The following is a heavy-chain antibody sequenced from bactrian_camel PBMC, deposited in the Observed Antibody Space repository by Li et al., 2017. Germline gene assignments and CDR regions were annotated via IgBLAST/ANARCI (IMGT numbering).Heavy chain of an antibody. V-gene: IGHV3S60*01. D-gene: IGHD2*01. CDR1: EFTFDDDFA. CDR3: AANPFWTYGAICSYTRPADFGV. J-gene: IGHJ6*01. CDR2: VDMDGLT. Sequence: QVQLVESGGGSVQPGGSLRLSCTTSEFTFDDDFAVGWYRQPPGRVCEFISSVDMDGLTAYADSVKGRFTISQDNAKNTLYLQMNSLKPEDTAMYYCAANPFWTYGAICSYTRPADFGVWGQGTQVTVS.